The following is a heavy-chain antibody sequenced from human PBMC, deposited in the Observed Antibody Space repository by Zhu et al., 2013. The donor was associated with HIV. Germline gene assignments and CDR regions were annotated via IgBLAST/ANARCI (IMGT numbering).Heavy chain of an antibody. J-gene: IGHJ4*02. D-gene: IGHD5-18*01. CDR1: GYSISSGYY. V-gene: IGHV4-38-2*01. CDR2: IYHSGST. CDR3: ARGQSSLDGYGDYVDY. Sequence: QVQLQESGPGLVKPSETLSLTCAVSGYSISSGYYWGWIRQPPGKGLEWIGSIYHSGSTYYNPSLKSRVTISVDTSKNQFSLKLSSVTAADTAVYYCARGQSSLDGYGDYVDYWGQGTLVTVSS.